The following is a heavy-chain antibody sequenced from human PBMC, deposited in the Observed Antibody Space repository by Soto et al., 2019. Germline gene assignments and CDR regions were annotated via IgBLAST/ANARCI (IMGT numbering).Heavy chain of an antibody. CDR1: GFTFSSYS. J-gene: IGHJ6*02. CDR3: ARDLEAAAGTSIAVVEYYYYYYGMDV. Sequence: GESLKISCAASGFTFSSYSMNWVRQAPGKGLEWVSYISSSSSTIYYADSVKGRFTISRDNAKNSLYLQMNSLRDEDTAVYYCARDLEAAAGTSIAVVEYYYYYYGMDVWGQGTTVTVSS. CDR2: ISSSSSTI. D-gene: IGHD6-13*01. V-gene: IGHV3-48*02.